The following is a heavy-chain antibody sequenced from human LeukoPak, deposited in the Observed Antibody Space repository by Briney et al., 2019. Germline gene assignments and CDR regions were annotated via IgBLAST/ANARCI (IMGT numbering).Heavy chain of an antibody. J-gene: IGHJ4*02. CDR1: GYTFTGYY. CDR3: ARDAYYYYDSSGYYQYYFDY. CDR2: INPNSGGT. Sequence: GASVKVSCKASGYTFTGYYMHWVRQAPGQGLEWMGWINPNSGGTNYAQKFQGRVTMTRDTSISTAYMELSRLRSDDTAVYYCARDAYYYYDSSGYYQYYFDYWGQGTLVTVSS. D-gene: IGHD3-22*01. V-gene: IGHV1-2*02.